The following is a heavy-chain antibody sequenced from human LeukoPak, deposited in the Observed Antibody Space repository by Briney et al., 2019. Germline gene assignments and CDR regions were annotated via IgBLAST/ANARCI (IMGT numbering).Heavy chain of an antibody. CDR1: GFSFSDFY. Sequence: GGSLRLSCAASGFSFSDFYMTWIRQAPGKGLDWVSYISNTGNRVDYADSVKGRFTISRDNSKNTLYLQMNSLRAEDTAMYYCAKDRDRLSDYPDYWGQGTLVTVSS. D-gene: IGHD4/OR15-4a*01. CDR2: ISNTGNRV. CDR3: AKDRDRLSDYPDY. V-gene: IGHV3-11*04. J-gene: IGHJ4*02.